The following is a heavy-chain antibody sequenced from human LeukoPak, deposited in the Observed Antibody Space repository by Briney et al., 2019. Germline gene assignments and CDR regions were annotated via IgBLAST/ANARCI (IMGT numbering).Heavy chain of an antibody. J-gene: IGHJ6*02. CDR3: ARDPYSSGWPSYYYYGMDV. CDR1: GFTFSSYW. CDR2: IKQDGSEK. D-gene: IGHD6-19*01. V-gene: IGHV3-7*01. Sequence: GGSLRLSCAASGFTFSSYWMSWVRQAPGKGLEWVANIKQDGSEKYYVDSVKGRFTISRDNAKNSLYLQMNSLRAEDTAAYYCARDPYSSGWPSYYYYGMDVWGQGTTVTVSS.